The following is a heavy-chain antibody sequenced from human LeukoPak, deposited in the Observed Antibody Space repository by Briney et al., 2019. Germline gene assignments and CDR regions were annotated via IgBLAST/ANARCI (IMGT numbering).Heavy chain of an antibody. CDR2: IYYSGSP. CDR1: GGSISSSSYY. D-gene: IGHD3-16*01. V-gene: IGHV4-39*07. CDR3: ARDYDSNTNFDY. J-gene: IGHJ4*02. Sequence: SETLSLTCTVSGGSISSSSYYWGWIRQPPGKGLEWIGSIYYSGSPYYNPSLKSRVTISVDTSKNQYSLKLSSVTAADTAVYYCARDYDSNTNFDYWGQGTLVTVSS.